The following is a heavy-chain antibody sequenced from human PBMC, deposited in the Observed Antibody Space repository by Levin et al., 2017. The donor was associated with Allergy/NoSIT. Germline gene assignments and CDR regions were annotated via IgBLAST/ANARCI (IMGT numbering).Heavy chain of an antibody. CDR3: VREDGGSSPFDC. D-gene: IGHD6-6*01. CDR1: GYTFTAYY. CDR2: ISPNSGGT. V-gene: IGHV1-2*02. Sequence: PVASVKVSCMASGYTFTAYYIHWVRQAPGQGFEWMGWISPNSGGTSYAQKFQGRVTMTRDTSISTTYMELSTLRSDDTAIYYCVREDGGSSPFDCWGQGTLVTVSS. J-gene: IGHJ4*02.